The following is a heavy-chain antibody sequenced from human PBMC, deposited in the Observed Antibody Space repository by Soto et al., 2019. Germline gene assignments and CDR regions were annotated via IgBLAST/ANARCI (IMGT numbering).Heavy chain of an antibody. V-gene: IGHV4-31*03. D-gene: IGHD5-18*01. Sequence: QVQLQESGPRLVKPSQTRSITCTVSGDSISNGRYYWNSIRQHPGKGLEWIGYIYHNGDTYYNPSLKSRVTISVDTSKNQFSLRLNSVTAADTAVYYCARDGTYIYGTFDYWGQGTLVTVSS. CDR2: IYHNGDT. J-gene: IGHJ4*02. CDR3: ARDGTYIYGTFDY. CDR1: GDSISNGRYY.